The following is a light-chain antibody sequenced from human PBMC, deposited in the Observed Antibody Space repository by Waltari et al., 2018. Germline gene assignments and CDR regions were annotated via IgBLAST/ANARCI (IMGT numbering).Light chain of an antibody. V-gene: IGKV2-30*02. CDR1: QSLAHHDGNIY. CDR3: MQGTHWPPWT. Sequence: DVILTQSPLSLPVTLGQPASISCRSSQSLAHHDGNIYLNWFQQRPGQSPRRLIYKVANRDSGVPDRFSGSGSGTDFTLKISRVEAEDVGVYYCMQGTHWPPWTFGQGTKVELK. J-gene: IGKJ1*01. CDR2: KVA.